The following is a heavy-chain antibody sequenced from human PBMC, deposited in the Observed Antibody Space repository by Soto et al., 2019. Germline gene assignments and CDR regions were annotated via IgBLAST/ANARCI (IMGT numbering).Heavy chain of an antibody. V-gene: IGHV1-18*01. CDR3: ARNEYQLLSSFQGDYYYYYYMDV. D-gene: IGHD2-2*01. J-gene: IGHJ6*03. CDR1: GYTFTSYG. CDR2: ISAYNGNT. Sequence: ASVKVSCKASGYTFTSYGISWVRQAPGQGLEWMGWISAYNGNTNYAQKLQGRVTMSTDTSTGKAYMELRSLRSNDTAVYDCARNEYQLLSSFQGDYYYYYYMDVWGKGTTVTVSS.